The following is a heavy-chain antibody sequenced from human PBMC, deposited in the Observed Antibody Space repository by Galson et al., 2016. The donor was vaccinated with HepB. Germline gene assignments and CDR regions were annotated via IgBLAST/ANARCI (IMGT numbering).Heavy chain of an antibody. CDR1: GSSFSPYW. D-gene: IGHD2-15*01. CDR2: IYPGDSDT. CDR3: PRRKGGRKYDAMDV. V-gene: IGHV5-51*03. J-gene: IGHJ6*02. Sequence: QSGAEVKKPGESLKISCTGSGSSFSPYWIAWVRQMPGKGPEWMGSIYPGDSDTRYSPSFQGQVTISADKSTTAYLQWSSLRASDTGMYYCPRRKGGRKYDAMDVWGQGTTVTVS.